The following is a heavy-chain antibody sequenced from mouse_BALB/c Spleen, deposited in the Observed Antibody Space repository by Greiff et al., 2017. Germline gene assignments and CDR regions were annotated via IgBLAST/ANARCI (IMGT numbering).Heavy chain of an antibody. J-gene: IGHJ1*01. Sequence: DVQLQESGPELVKPGASVKISCKASGYTFTDYNMHWVKQSHGKSLEWIGYIYPYNGGTGYNQKFKSKATLTVDNSSSTAYMELRSLTSEDSAVYYCARGDYDAWYFDVWGAGTTVTVSS. CDR3: ARGDYDAWYFDV. V-gene: IGHV1S29*02. CDR1: GYTFTDYN. D-gene: IGHD2-4*01. CDR2: IYPYNGGT.